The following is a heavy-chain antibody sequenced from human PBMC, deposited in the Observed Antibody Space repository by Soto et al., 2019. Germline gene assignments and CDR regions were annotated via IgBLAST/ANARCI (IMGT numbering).Heavy chain of an antibody. CDR1: DGSISSSNW. CDR3: ASVDFDY. J-gene: IGHJ4*02. V-gene: IGHV4-4*02. CDR2: IYPGGSI. Sequence: QVQLQESGPGLVKPSGTLSLTCAVSDGSISSSNWWNWVRQPPGKGLEWIGEIYPGGSINYNPSLKSRLTISVDKSKIQLSLNLTAVTAADTAVYYCASVDFDYWGQGTLVTVSS.